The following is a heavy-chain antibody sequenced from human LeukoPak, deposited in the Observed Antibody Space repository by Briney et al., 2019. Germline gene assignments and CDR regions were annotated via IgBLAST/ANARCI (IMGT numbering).Heavy chain of an antibody. CDR2: ISSSSSYI. CDR3: ARGKFLHGMDV. Sequence: PGGSLRLSCAASGFTFSSYSMNWVRQAPGKGLEWVSSISSSSSYIYYADSVKGRFTISRDNSKNTLYLQMNSLRAEDTAVYYCARGKFLHGMDVWGQGTTVTVSS. CDR1: GFTFSSYS. J-gene: IGHJ6*02. V-gene: IGHV3-21*01.